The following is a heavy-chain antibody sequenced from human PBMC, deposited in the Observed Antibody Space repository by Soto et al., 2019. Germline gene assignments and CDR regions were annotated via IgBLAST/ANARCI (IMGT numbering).Heavy chain of an antibody. CDR2: INPNSGGT. D-gene: IGHD6-19*01. CDR1: GYTFTGYY. Sequence: ASVKVSCKASGYTFTGYYMHWVRQAPGQGLEWMGWINPNSGGTNYAQKFQGRVTMTRDTSISTAYMELSRLRSDDTAVYYCARETNERSGWPPYYYYYGMDVWGQGTTVTVSS. V-gene: IGHV1-2*02. J-gene: IGHJ6*02. CDR3: ARETNERSGWPPYYYYYGMDV.